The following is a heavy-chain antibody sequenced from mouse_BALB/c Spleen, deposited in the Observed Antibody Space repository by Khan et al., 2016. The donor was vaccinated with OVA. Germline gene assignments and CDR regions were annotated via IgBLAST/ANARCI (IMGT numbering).Heavy chain of an antibody. D-gene: IGHD2-2*01. CDR2: ISSGGHYT. Sequence: EVELVESGGGVVKPGGSLKLSCSASGFTFSSYAMSWVRQTPEKRLEWVATISSGGHYTFYPDSVKGRFTISRDSAKNTLYLQMSSLRSEDTAMXDCARSLVDYYAMDYWGQGTSVTVSS. CDR1: GFTFSSYA. CDR3: ARSLVDYYAMDY. V-gene: IGHV5-9-3*01. J-gene: IGHJ4*01.